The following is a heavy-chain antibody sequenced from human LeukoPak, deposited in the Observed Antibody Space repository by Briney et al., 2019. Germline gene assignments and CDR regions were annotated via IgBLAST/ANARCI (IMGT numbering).Heavy chain of an antibody. CDR3: ARVLSTYYYDSSGLSR. CDR1: GYTFTGYY. Sequence: ASVKVSCKASGYTFTGYYMHWVRQAPGQGLEWMGRINPNSGGTNYAQKFQGRVTMTRDTSISTAYMELSRLRSDDTAVYYCARVLSTYYYDSSGLSRWGLGTLVTVSS. CDR2: INPNSGGT. V-gene: IGHV1-2*06. J-gene: IGHJ4*02. D-gene: IGHD3-22*01.